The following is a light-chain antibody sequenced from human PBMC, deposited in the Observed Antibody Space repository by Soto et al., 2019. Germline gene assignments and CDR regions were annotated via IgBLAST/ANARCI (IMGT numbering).Light chain of an antibody. CDR3: QSYDNSLSYV. J-gene: IGLJ1*01. CDR1: SSNIGAGYD. Sequence: QPVLTQPPSVSGAPGQRVTISCTGNSSNIGAGYDVHWYQQLPETAPRLLIFAYNNRPSGVPDRFSGSKSGTSASLAITGLQAEDEADYYCQSYDNSLSYVFGPGTKVTVL. CDR2: AYN. V-gene: IGLV1-40*01.